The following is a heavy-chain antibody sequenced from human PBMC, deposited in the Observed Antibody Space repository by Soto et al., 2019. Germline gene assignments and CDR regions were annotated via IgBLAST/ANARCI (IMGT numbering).Heavy chain of an antibody. Sequence: SQTLSLTCAISGDSVSNNGDAWNWIRLSPSRGLEWLGRTYYRSKWLIDYAESVKSRITINPDTSKNQFSLQLKSVTPEDTAVYYCARDPPNFHSAFDYWGQGTVVTVSS. V-gene: IGHV6-1*01. CDR1: GDSVSNNGDA. CDR2: TYYRSKWLI. J-gene: IGHJ4*02. CDR3: ARDPPNFHSAFDY. D-gene: IGHD1-7*01.